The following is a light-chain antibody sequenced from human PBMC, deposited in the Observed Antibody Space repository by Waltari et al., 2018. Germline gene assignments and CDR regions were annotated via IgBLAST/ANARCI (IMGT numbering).Light chain of an antibody. CDR1: SSDIGTYDF. CDR3: SSYGGSSKI. V-gene: IGLV2-8*01. J-gene: IGLJ2*01. CDR2: EVI. Sequence: QSALTQPPSASGSPGQSVTISCTGTSSDIGTYDFVSWYQQHPGKAPKLIISEVIKRPSVVPDRFSGSKSGNTASLTVSGLQADDEAHYSCSSYGGSSKIFGAGTNLTVL.